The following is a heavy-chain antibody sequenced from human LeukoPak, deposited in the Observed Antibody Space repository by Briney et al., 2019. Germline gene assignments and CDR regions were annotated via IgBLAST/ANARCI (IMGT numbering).Heavy chain of an antibody. CDR2: IYYSGST. J-gene: IGHJ6*03. D-gene: IGHD1-14*01. CDR1: GGSISSGGYY. CDR3: ARVGGIKTTGDYYYYYYMDV. V-gene: IGHV4-31*03. Sequence: SQTLSLTCTVSGGSISSGGYYWSWIRQHPGKGLEWIGYIYYSGSTYYNPSLKSRVTISVDTSKNQFSLKLSSVTAADTAVYYCARVGGIKTTGDYYYYYYMDVWGKGTTVTVSS.